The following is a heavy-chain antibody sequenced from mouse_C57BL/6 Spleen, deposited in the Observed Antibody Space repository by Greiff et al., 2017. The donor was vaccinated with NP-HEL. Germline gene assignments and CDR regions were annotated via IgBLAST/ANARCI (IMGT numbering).Heavy chain of an antibody. CDR3: TRGPFDV. V-gene: IGHV1-15*01. CDR1: GYTFTDYE. J-gene: IGHJ1*03. CDR2: IDPETGGT. Sequence: VKLQQSGAELVRPGASVTLSCKASGYTFTDYEMHWVKQTPVHGLEWIGAIDPETGGTAYNQKFKGKAILTADKSSSTAYMELRSLTSEDSAVYYCTRGPFDVWGTGTTVTVSS.